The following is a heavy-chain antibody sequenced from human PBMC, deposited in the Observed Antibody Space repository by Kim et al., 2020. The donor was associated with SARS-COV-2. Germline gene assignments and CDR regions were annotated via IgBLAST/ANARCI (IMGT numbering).Heavy chain of an antibody. CDR3: AKGTYYDILTGYYRPEYFQH. CDR1: GFTFSSYG. CDR2: IWYDGSNK. V-gene: IGHV3-30*02. D-gene: IGHD3-9*01. J-gene: IGHJ1*01. Sequence: GGSLRLSCAASGFTFSSYGMHWVRQAPGRGLEWVAFIWYDGSNKYYADSVKGRFTLSRDNSKNTLYLQMNSLRAEDTAVFYCAKGTYYDILTGYYRPEYFQHWGESALVTVSS.